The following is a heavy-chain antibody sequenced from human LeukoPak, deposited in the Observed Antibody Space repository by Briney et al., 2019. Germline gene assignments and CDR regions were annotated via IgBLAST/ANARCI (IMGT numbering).Heavy chain of an antibody. J-gene: IGHJ2*01. D-gene: IGHD3-10*01. Sequence: AASVKVSCKTSGYTFTAHDIFWVRQAAGQGLEWMGWMNPKSGSTAYAQKVQGRVTFTRNTSITTAYLDLTNLRYEDTAMYYCARGRQMSINWYFDLWGRGTQVTVAS. V-gene: IGHV1-8*03. CDR1: GYTFTAHD. CDR2: MNPKSGST. CDR3: ARGRQMSINWYFDL.